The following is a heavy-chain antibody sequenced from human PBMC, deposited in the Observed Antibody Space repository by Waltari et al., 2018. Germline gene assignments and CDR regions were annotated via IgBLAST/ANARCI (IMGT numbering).Heavy chain of an antibody. J-gene: IGHJ4*02. CDR3: ASTVYYDSSGWTYYFDY. CDR1: GGSIRSSSYS. V-gene: IGHV4-39*01. CDR2: IYYSGST. Sequence: QLQLQASGPGLVKPSETLSLPCTVSGGSIRSSSYSWGWIRQPPGKGLGGIGSIYYSGSTYYNPSLKSRVTISVDTSKNQFSLKLSSVTAADTAVYYCASTVYYDSSGWTYYFDYWGQGTLVTVSS. D-gene: IGHD3-22*01.